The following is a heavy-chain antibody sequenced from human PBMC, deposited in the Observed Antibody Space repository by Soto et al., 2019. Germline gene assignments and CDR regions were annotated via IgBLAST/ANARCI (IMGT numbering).Heavy chain of an antibody. CDR2: IYYSGST. Sequence: TLLLTRTLSGGAISKGGYYWSWILHHPGKGLECIGYIYYSGSTYYNPSLKSRVTISVDTSENQFSLKLSSVTAADTAVYYCARYGSGSYYPTAFDYWGQGTLVTVSS. D-gene: IGHD3-10*01. J-gene: IGHJ4*02. CDR3: ARYGSGSYYPTAFDY. V-gene: IGHV4-31*03. CDR1: GGAISKGGYY.